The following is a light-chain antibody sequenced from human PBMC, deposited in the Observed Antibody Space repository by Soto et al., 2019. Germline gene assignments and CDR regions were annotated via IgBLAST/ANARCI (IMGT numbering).Light chain of an antibody. J-gene: IGKJ1*01. CDR1: QTIDTH. CDR2: DAS. Sequence: EIVMTHSPGTLAVSPCERATLSARASQTIDTHLAWYQQKPGQAPWLLIYDASNRATGIPARFSGSGSGTDFTLTISSLEPEDFAVYYCHQRSNWPWTFGQGTKVDI. V-gene: IGKV3-11*01. CDR3: HQRSNWPWT.